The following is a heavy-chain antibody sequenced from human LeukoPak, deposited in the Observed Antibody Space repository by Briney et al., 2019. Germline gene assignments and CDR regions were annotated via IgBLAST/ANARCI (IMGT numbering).Heavy chain of an antibody. V-gene: IGHV4-34*01. CDR3: ARAPYGDDYFDY. CDR1: GGSFSDYY. D-gene: IGHD4-17*01. CDR2: IYYSGST. J-gene: IGHJ4*02. Sequence: SETLSLTCAVYGGSFSDYYWSWIRQPPGKGLEWIGSIYYSGSTYYNPSLKSRVTISVDTSRNQFSLKLSSVTAADTAVYYCARAPYGDDYFDYWGQGTLVTVSS.